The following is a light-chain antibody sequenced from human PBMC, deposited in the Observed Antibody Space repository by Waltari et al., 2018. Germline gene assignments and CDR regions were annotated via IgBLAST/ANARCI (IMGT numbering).Light chain of an antibody. CDR3: QHYVRLPAT. V-gene: IGKV3-20*01. Sequence: LVLTQSPGPLSLSPGERATLSCRASQSVSRSLAWYQQKPGQAPKLLIYGASTRATGIPDRFTGSGSGTDFSLTISSLEPEDFAIYFCQHYVRLPATFGQGTKVEIK. CDR2: GAS. J-gene: IGKJ1*01. CDR1: QSVSRS.